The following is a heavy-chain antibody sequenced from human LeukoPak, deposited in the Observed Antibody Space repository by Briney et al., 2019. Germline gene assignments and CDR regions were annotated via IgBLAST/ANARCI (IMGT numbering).Heavy chain of an antibody. CDR2: INLSGGT. CDR3: ARVGGASYNEWFDP. D-gene: IGHD5-24*01. J-gene: IGHJ5*02. Sequence: PSQTLSLTCTVSGGSISSGGYYWSWISQPPGKGLEWIGEINLSGGTNYNPSLKSRVTISVDTSNNQFSLNLNSVTAADTAVYYCARVGGASYNEWFDPWGQGILVTVSS. V-gene: IGHV4-30-2*01. CDR1: GGSISSGGYY.